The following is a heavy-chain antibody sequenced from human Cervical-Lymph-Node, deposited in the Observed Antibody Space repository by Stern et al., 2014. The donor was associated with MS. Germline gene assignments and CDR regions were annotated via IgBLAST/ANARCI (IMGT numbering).Heavy chain of an antibody. V-gene: IGHV3-33*01. CDR2: IWYDGSNK. CDR1: GFTFSSYG. J-gene: IGHJ6*02. CDR3: ARPVSDYGMDV. Sequence: VQLVESGGGVVQPGRSLRLSCAASGFTFSSYGMHWVRQAPGKGVEWVAVIWYDGSNKYYADSVKGRFTISRDNSKNTLYLQMNSLRAEDTAVYYCARPVSDYGMDVWGQGTTVTVSS. D-gene: IGHD3-10*01.